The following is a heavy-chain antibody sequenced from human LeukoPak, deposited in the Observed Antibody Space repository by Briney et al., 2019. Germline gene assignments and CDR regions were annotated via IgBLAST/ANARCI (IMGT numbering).Heavy chain of an antibody. CDR1: GFTFIDYD. V-gene: IGHV3-13*01. J-gene: IGHJ4*02. CDR3: TRGGIQVSGIDEFDY. CDR2: IGIRGDT. Sequence: GGSLRLSCAACGFTFIDYDMHWVRQVIGKGLEWVSAIGIRGDTHYSVSVKGRFTISRENAEGSLYLQMNSMRAEDTAVYYCTRGGIQVSGIDEFDYWGQGTLVTVSS. D-gene: IGHD6-13*01.